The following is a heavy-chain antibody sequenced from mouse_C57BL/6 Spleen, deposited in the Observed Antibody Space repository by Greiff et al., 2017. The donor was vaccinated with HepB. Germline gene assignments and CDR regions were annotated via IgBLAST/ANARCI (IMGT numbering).Heavy chain of an antibody. J-gene: IGHJ2*01. Sequence: QVQLQESGAELARPGASVKLSCKASGYTFTSYGISWVKQRTGQGLEWIGEIYPRSGNTYYNEKFKGKATRTADKSSSTAYMELRSLTSEDSAVYFCARFVTTVVATPYYFDYWGQGTTLTVSS. V-gene: IGHV1-81*01. CDR3: ARFVTTVVATPYYFDY. CDR1: GYTFTSYG. CDR2: IYPRSGNT. D-gene: IGHD1-1*01.